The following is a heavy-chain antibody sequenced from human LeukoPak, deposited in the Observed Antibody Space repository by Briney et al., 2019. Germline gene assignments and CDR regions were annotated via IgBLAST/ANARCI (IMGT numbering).Heavy chain of an antibody. D-gene: IGHD2-8*02. CDR1: GYKFTDSY. CDR2: IFPKSGKA. Sequence: VASVKVSCKASGYKFTDSYIHWVRQAPGQGLEWMGWIFPKSGKAKYSQTFQGRVTMTRDTSVDTVYMEVIRLTPDDTAVYYCTRDRGTADRSWFDPWGQGTLVTVSS. J-gene: IGHJ5*02. CDR3: TRDRGTADRSWFDP. V-gene: IGHV1-2*02.